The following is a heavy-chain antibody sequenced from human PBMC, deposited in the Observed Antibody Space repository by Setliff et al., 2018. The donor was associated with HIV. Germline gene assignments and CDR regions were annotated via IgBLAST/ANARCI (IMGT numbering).Heavy chain of an antibody. V-gene: IGHV1-3*01. Sequence: ASVKVSCKASGYTFTNHVIHWVRQAPGQRLEWMGWIHAGSGDTQYSQKFQGRVTITRDTSASTVYMELSSLRSEDTAMYYCARDHPGIAYWGQGTMVTVS. CDR2: IHAGSGDT. J-gene: IGHJ4*02. CDR1: GYTFTNHV. CDR3: ARDHPGIAY.